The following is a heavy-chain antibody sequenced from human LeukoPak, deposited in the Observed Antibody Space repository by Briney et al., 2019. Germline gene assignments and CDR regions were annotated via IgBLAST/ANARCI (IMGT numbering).Heavy chain of an antibody. Sequence: SQTLSLTCSVSGGSISSGDYYWTWIRQHPGKGLEWIGYISYSGSTYYNPSLRSRVTFSVDTSKNQFSLKLSSVTAADTAVYYCARGSRELYYFDYWGQGTLVTVSS. V-gene: IGHV4-31*03. CDR1: GGSISSGDYY. CDR3: ARGSRELYYFDY. D-gene: IGHD1-7*01. CDR2: ISYSGST. J-gene: IGHJ4*02.